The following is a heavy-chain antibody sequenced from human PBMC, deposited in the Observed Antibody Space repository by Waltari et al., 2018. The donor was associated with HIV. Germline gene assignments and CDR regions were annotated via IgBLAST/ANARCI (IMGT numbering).Heavy chain of an antibody. CDR2: TYYRSKWST. CDR1: VDSVSSGTAA. Sequence: QVYLEQSGPGLVRPSPTINLICVISVDSVSSGTAAWHWIRQSPSRGLEWLGRTYYRSKWSTDYAESVRGRISITPDTDNNQFSLHLTSVTAADTAVYFCARYSYSLDFWGLGTQVLVSS. J-gene: IGHJ4*02. V-gene: IGHV6-1*01. CDR3: ARYSYSLDF. D-gene: IGHD4-4*01.